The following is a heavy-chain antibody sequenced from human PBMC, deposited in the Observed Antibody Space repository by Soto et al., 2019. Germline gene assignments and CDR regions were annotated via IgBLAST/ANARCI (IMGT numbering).Heavy chain of an antibody. CDR1: GGTFSSYA. V-gene: IGHV1-69*01. CDR3: AARFGSPVWSGYYTLDY. CDR2: IIPIFGTA. D-gene: IGHD3-3*01. J-gene: IGHJ4*02. Sequence: QVQLVQSGAEVKKPGSSVKVSCKASGGTFSSYAISWVRQAPGQGLEWMGGIIPIFGTANYAQKFQGRVTITADESTSTAYMELSSLRSQDTAVYYCAARFGSPVWSGYYTLDYWGQGTLVTVSS.